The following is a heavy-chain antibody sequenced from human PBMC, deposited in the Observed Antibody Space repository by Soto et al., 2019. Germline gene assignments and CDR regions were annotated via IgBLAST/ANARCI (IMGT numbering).Heavy chain of an antibody. CDR2: IYHSGST. Sequence: QVQLQESGPGLVKPSGTLSLTCAVSGGSISSSNWWSLVRQPPGKGLEWIGEIYHSGSTKYNPSLKSRVTISVDKSKNQFSLKLSSVTAADTAIYYCAKTYNWNYNGMDVWGQGTTVTVSS. CDR3: AKTYNWNYNGMDV. V-gene: IGHV4-4*02. D-gene: IGHD1-20*01. J-gene: IGHJ6*02. CDR1: GGSISSSNW.